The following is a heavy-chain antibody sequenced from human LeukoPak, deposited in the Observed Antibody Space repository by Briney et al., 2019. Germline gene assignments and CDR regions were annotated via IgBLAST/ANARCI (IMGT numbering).Heavy chain of an antibody. Sequence: PGGSLRLSCAASGFTFSSSWMHWVRQAPGKGLVRVSLINSDGTRIAYADSVKGRFTLSRDNAKNTLYLQMNSLRAEDTAVYYCAKHPAFDIWGQGTMVTVSS. CDR2: INSDGTRI. CDR3: AKHPAFDI. CDR1: GFTFSSSW. V-gene: IGHV3-74*01. J-gene: IGHJ3*02.